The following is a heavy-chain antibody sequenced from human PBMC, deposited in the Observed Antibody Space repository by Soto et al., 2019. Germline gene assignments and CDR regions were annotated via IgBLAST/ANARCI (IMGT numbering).Heavy chain of an antibody. CDR2: IKQDGSEK. J-gene: IGHJ4*02. D-gene: IGHD6-19*01. Sequence: EVQLVESGGGLVQPGGSLRLSCAASGFTFSSYWMSWVRQGPGKGLEWVANIKQDGSEKYYVDSVKGRFTISRDNAKNSLYLQMNSLRAEDTAVYYCAAKQWLGNFDYWGQGTLVTVSS. V-gene: IGHV3-7*01. CDR3: AAKQWLGNFDY. CDR1: GFTFSSYW.